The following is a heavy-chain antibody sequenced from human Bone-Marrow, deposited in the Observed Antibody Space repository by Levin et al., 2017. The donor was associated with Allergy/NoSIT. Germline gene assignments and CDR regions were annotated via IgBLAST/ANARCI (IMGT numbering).Heavy chain of an antibody. D-gene: IGHD6-19*01. J-gene: IGHJ2*01. V-gene: IGHV3-53*01. CDR1: GFTVSTNY. CDR2: IYSGGDT. CDR3: AKCSGWYGKGYFDL. Sequence: PGASVKVSCAASGFTVSTNYMSWVRQAPGKGLEWVSVIYSGGDTKYTESVKGRFTISRDNSKNTLHLQMNSLRAEDTAVYYCAKCSGWYGKGYFDLWGRGTLVTVSS.